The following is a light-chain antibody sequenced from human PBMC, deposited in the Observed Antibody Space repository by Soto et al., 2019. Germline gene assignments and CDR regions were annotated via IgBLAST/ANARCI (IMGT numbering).Light chain of an antibody. J-gene: IGLJ1*01. V-gene: IGLV2-8*01. CDR2: EVN. Sequence: QSVLTQPPSGSRSPGQSVSISCTGTSSDVGGYNYVSWYQQHPGKAPKLMIYEVNKRPSGVPDRLSGSKSGNTASLTVSGLQAEDEADYYCSSYAGSSNVFGTGTKVTVL. CDR3: SSYAGSSNV. CDR1: SSDVGGYNY.